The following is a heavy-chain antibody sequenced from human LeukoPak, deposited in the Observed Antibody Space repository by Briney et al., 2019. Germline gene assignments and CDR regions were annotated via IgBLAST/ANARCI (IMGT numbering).Heavy chain of an antibody. Sequence: GGSLRLSCAASRFTFSSYSMNWVRQAPGKGLEWVSSISSSSSYIYYADSVKGRFTISRDNSKNTLYLQMNSLRAEDTAVYYCARRAGAYSHPYDYWGQGTLVTVSS. D-gene: IGHD4/OR15-4a*01. V-gene: IGHV3-21*04. CDR2: ISSSSSYI. CDR1: RFTFSSYS. J-gene: IGHJ4*02. CDR3: ARRAGAYSHPYDY.